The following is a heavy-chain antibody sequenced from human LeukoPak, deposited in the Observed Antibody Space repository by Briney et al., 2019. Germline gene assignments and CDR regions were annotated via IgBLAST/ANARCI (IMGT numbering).Heavy chain of an antibody. CDR2: MFYSGST. CDR3: ARLASSGYYFDY. Sequence: PSETLSLTCTVSGGSISSYYWSWTRQPPGKGLEWIGYMFYSGSTNYNASLKSRVTISVDTSKTQFSLKLTSVTAADTAVYYCARLASSGYYFDYWGKGIMVTVSS. V-gene: IGHV4-59*08. CDR1: GGSISSYY. D-gene: IGHD3-22*01. J-gene: IGHJ4*02.